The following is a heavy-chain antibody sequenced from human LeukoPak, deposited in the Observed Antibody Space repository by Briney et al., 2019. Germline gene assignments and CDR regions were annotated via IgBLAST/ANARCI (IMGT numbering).Heavy chain of an antibody. D-gene: IGHD1-26*01. J-gene: IGHJ1*01. Sequence: ASVKVSCRASGGTFSSYAISWARQAPGQGLEWMGGIIPIFGTANYAQKFQGRVTITADESTSTAYMELSSLRSEDTAVYYCARCVVGATPPHFQHWGQGTLVTVSS. CDR3: ARCVVGATPPHFQH. CDR2: IIPIFGTA. CDR1: GGTFSSYA. V-gene: IGHV1-69*13.